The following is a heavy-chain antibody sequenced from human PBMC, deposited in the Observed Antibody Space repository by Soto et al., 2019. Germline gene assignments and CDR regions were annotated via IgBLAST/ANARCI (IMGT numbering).Heavy chain of an antibody. J-gene: IGHJ4*02. CDR2: TSYDGNNE. CDR1: GFTFSNYA. V-gene: IGHV3-30*18. CDR3: AKDKGVFNWATSYFDY. Sequence: GGSLRLSCAASGFTFSNYAMHWVRQAPGKGLEWVALTSYDGNNEYYTDSVKGRFTISRDNSKNTLFLQMNSPRPEDTTVYYCAKDKGVFNWATSYFDYWSQGALVTVSS. D-gene: IGHD1-1*01.